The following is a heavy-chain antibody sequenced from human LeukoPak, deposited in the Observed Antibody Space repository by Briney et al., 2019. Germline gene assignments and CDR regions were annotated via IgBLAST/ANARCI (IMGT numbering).Heavy chain of an antibody. CDR1: GGSLTGYY. Sequence: PSETLSLTCTVSGGSLTGYYWSWIRQPPGKGLEWIAYVYYTGRTLYNPSLESRVTISVDTSKTQISLKLTSVTAADTAVHYCARDRAARHAFDIWGQGTMVTVSS. CDR3: ARDRAARHAFDI. D-gene: IGHD6-6*01. V-gene: IGHV4-59*12. J-gene: IGHJ3*02. CDR2: VYYTGRT.